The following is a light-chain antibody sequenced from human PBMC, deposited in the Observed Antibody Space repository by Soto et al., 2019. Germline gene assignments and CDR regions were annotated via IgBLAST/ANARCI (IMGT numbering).Light chain of an antibody. V-gene: IGKV3-11*01. CDR2: DAS. J-gene: IGKJ5*01. Sequence: TQSPSTLSSSLGERATLTCRASQSVSSCLAWYQQKPGQAPRLLIYDASNRATGIPARFSGSGSGTEFTLTISSLEPEDFAVYYCHQHNNWPLTFGQGTRLEIK. CDR1: QSVSSC. CDR3: HQHNNWPLT.